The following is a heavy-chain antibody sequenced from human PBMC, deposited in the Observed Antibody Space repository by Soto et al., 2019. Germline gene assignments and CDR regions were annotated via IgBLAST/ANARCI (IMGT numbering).Heavy chain of an antibody. CDR1: GSTFSDYY. J-gene: IGHJ3*02. CDR3: ARETGTTQAFDI. Sequence: GGSLRLSCAASGSTFSDYYMSWIRQAPGKGLEWVSYISSSSSYTNYADSVKGRFTISRDNAKNSLYLQMNSLRAEDTAVYYCARETGTTQAFDIWGQGTMVTVSS. V-gene: IGHV3-11*06. D-gene: IGHD1-7*01. CDR2: ISSSSSYT.